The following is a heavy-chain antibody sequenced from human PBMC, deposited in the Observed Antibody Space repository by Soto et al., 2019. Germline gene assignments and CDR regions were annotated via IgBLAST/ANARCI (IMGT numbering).Heavy chain of an antibody. D-gene: IGHD3-22*01. V-gene: IGHV1-69*13. J-gene: IGHJ4*02. CDR2: IIPIFGTA. CDR3: ARGMYYYDSSGYSHSYYFDY. CDR1: GGTFSSYA. Sequence: ASVKVSCKASGGTFSSYAISWVRQAPGQGLEWTGGIIPIFGTANYAQKFQGRVTITADESTSTAYMELSSLRSEDTAVYYCARGMYYYDSSGYSHSYYFDYWGQGTLVTVSS.